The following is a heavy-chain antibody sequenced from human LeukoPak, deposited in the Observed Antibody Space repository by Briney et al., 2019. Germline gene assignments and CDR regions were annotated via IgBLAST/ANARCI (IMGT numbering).Heavy chain of an antibody. CDR3: ATGGKYYYGSSGYDY. Sequence: ASVKVSCKVSGYTLTELSMHWVRQAPGKGLEWMGGSDPEDGETIYAQKFQGRVTMTEDTSTDTAYMELSSLRSEDTAVYYCATGGKYYYGSSGYDYWGQGTLVTVSS. CDR2: SDPEDGET. CDR1: GYTLTELS. D-gene: IGHD3-22*01. J-gene: IGHJ4*02. V-gene: IGHV1-24*01.